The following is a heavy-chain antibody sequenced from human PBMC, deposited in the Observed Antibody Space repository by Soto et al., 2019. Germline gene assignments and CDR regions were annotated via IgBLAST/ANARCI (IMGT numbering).Heavy chain of an antibody. CDR3: ARGGDIVVVPAAYLGY. D-gene: IGHD2-2*01. CDR2: INPNSGGT. CDR1: GYTFTGYY. V-gene: IGHV1-2*04. Sequence: ASVKVSCKASGYTFTGYYMHWVRQAPGQGLEWMGWINPNSGGTNYAQKFQGWVTMTRDTSISTAYMELSRLRSDDTAVYYCARGGDIVVVPAAYLGYWGQGTLVTVSS. J-gene: IGHJ4*02.